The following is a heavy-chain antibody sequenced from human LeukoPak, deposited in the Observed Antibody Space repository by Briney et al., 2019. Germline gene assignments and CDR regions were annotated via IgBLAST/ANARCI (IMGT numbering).Heavy chain of an antibody. Sequence: SETLSLTCTVSDDSLSRYYWSWVWQPAGKGLEWIGRLDTSGNTHYNPSLKSRVTMSVDTSRNQFSLRLTSVTAADTAVYYCARGGDCPDYWAQGTLVTVSS. V-gene: IGHV4-4*07. CDR2: LDTSGNT. D-gene: IGHD2-21*02. CDR3: ARGGDCPDY. J-gene: IGHJ4*02. CDR1: DDSLSRYY.